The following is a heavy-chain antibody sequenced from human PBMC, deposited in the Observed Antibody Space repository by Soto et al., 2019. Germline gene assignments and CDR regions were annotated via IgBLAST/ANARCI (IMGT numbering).Heavy chain of an antibody. V-gene: IGHV3-73*01. CDR2: IRSKANSYAT. J-gene: IGHJ6*03. CDR3: TTPYGSGVYYYYMDV. CDR1: GFTFSGSA. Sequence: GGSLRLSCAASGFTFSGSAMHWVRQASGKGLEWVGRIRSKANSYATAYAASVKGRFTISRDDSKNTAYLQMNSLKTEDTAVYYCTTPYGSGVYYYYMDVWGKGTTVTVSS. D-gene: IGHD3-10*01.